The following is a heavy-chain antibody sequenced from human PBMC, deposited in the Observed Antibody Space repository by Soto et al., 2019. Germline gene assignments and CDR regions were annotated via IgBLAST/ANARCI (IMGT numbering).Heavy chain of an antibody. CDR3: ARRERYYGSPGWFDP. V-gene: IGHV4-39*01. Sequence: PSETLSLTCSVSGASINNFAYYWGWIRQPPGKGLEWIGTVYYNENTYYNPSLKSRVAISVDTAKNQFSLNRRSVTAADTAIYFCARRERYYGSPGWFDPWGQGTLVTVSS. J-gene: IGHJ5*01. CDR2: VYYNENT. D-gene: IGHD3-10*01. CDR1: GASINNFAYY.